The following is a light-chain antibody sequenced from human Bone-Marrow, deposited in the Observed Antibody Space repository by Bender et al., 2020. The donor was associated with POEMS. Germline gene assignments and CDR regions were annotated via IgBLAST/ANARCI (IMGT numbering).Light chain of an antibody. Sequence: SYILTQPPSVSVAPGQTARISCGGNNLETKSVNWYQHKPGQAPVLVVYDDADRPSGIPERFSGSNSGNTATLTISRVEAGDEADYYCQVFGGRSNFHWVFGGGTRVTVL. V-gene: IGLV3-21*02. CDR1: NLETKS. J-gene: IGLJ3*02. CDR3: QVFGGRSNFHWV. CDR2: DDA.